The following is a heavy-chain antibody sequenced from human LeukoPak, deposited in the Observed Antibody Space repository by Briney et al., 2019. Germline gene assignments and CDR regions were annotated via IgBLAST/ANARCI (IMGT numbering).Heavy chain of an antibody. CDR1: GFTFSSYS. CDR2: IRYDGSNK. CDR3: VKDSKRWKTYYYESGSHYFDY. D-gene: IGHD3-10*01. V-gene: IGHV3-30*02. J-gene: IGHJ4*02. Sequence: GGSLRLSCAASGFTFSSYSMNWVRQAPGKGLEWVAFIRYDGSNKYYADSVKGRFTISRDNSKNTLYLQMNSLRAEDTAVYYCVKDSKRWKTYYYESGSHYFDYWGQGTLVTVSS.